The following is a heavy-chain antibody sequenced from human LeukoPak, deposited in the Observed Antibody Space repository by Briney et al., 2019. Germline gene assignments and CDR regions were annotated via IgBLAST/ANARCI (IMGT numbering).Heavy chain of an antibody. D-gene: IGHD6-19*01. CDR2: INPNSGGT. V-gene: IGHV1-2*02. Sequence: ASVKASCKASGYTFTGYYMHWVRQAPGQGLEWMGWINPNSGGTNYAQKFQGRVTMTRDTSISTAYMELSRLRSDDTAVYYCAREASSGWLLNAFDIWGQGTVVTVSS. J-gene: IGHJ3*02. CDR3: AREASSGWLLNAFDI. CDR1: GYTFTGYY.